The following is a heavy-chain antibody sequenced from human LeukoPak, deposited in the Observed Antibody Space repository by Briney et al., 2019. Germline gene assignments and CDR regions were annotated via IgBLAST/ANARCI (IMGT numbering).Heavy chain of an antibody. D-gene: IGHD4-17*01. J-gene: IGHJ4*02. CDR2: INHSGST. CDR3: ATDDYGDYVWSF. V-gene: IGHV4-34*01. Sequence: PSETLSLTCAVYGGSFSGYYWSWIRQPPGKGPEWIGEINHSGSTNYNPSLKSRVTISVDTSKNQFSLKLSSVTAADTAVYYCATDDYGDYVWSFGGQGTLVTVSS. CDR1: GGSFSGYY.